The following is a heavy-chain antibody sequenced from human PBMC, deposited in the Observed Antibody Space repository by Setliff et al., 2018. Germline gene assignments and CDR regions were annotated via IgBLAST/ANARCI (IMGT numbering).Heavy chain of an antibody. J-gene: IGHJ5*02. CDR2: IYTSWST. Sequence: SETLSLTCTVSGGSVGNSYYYWNWIRQPAGKGLEWIGQIYTSWSTNYNPSLKSRVTISLDTSNNQFSLSLSSVTAADTAVYYCARDGANYYDSSGYYFNWFDPWGQGTLVTVSS. D-gene: IGHD3-22*01. CDR3: ARDGANYYDSSGYYFNWFDP. V-gene: IGHV4-61*09. CDR1: GGSVGNSYYY.